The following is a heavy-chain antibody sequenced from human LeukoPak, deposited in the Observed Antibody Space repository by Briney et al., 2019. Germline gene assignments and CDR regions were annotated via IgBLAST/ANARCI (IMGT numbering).Heavy chain of an antibody. D-gene: IGHD5-12*01. Sequence: GGSLRLSCAASGYTFSTSWMSWVRQVPGKGLEWVANIKKDGSETYYVDSVKGRFTISRDNAKISLYLQMNSLRAEDTAMYYCARGRYSGTTYYFDYWGLGTLVTVSS. CDR3: ARGRYSGTTYYFDY. J-gene: IGHJ4*02. CDR1: GYTFSTSW. CDR2: IKKDGSET. V-gene: IGHV3-7*03.